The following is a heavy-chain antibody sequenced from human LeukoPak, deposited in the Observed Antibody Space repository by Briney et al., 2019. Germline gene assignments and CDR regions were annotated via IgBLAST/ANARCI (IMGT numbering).Heavy chain of an antibody. D-gene: IGHD3-9*01. J-gene: IGHJ3*02. CDR1: GGTFSSYA. CDR3: ARDPYYDILTGYYTGDAFDI. Sequence: SVKVSCKASGGTFSSYAISWVRQAPGQGLEWMGRIIPILGIANYAQKFQGRVTITADKSTSTAYMELSSLRSEDTAVYYCARDPYYDILTGYYTGDAFDIWGQGTMVTVSS. CDR2: IIPILGIA. V-gene: IGHV1-69*04.